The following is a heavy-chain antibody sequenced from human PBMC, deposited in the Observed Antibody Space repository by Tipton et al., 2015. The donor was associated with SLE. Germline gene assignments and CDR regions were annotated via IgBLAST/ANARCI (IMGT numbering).Heavy chain of an antibody. J-gene: IGHJ5*01. CDR1: GGSISSSSYF. Sequence: TLSLTCTVSGGSISSSSYFWGWIRQPPGKGLEWIGSIYQSGTTYYNPSLKSRVTISVDTSKNQFSLKLSSVTAADTAVYYCARGGVEEGLEEGDWFDSWGQGTLVTVSS. CDR2: IYQSGTT. V-gene: IGHV4-39*07. CDR3: ARGGVEEGLEEGDWFDS. D-gene: IGHD1-1*01.